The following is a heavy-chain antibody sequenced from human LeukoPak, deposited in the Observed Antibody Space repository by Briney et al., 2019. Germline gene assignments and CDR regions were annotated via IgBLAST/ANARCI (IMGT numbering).Heavy chain of an antibody. CDR1: GFTFSSYA. J-gene: IGHJ5*02. V-gene: IGHV3-23*01. CDR3: AKTTDYGDDNWFDP. CDR2: ISGSGGST. D-gene: IGHD4-17*01. Sequence: GGSLRLSCAASGFTFSSYAMSWVRQAPGKGLEWVSAISGSGGSTYYADSVKGRFTISRDNSKNTLYLQMNSLRAEDTVVYYCAKTTDYGDDNWFDPWGQGTLVTVSS.